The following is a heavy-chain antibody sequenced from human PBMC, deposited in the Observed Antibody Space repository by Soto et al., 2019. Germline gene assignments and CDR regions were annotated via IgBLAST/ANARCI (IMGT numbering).Heavy chain of an antibody. CDR2: IGAYNGDT. D-gene: IGHD6-6*01. CDR3: ARVRKLVGYFYYYMDV. CDR1: GYTFTNYG. J-gene: IGHJ6*03. Sequence: QVQLLQSGAEVKKPGASVKVSCKASGYTFTNYGITWVRQAPGQGLEWRGGIGAYNGDTHYTQRLQGRVTMTIDTSASTGYMELRGLRSDDTAVYYCARVRKLVGYFYYYMDVWGRGTTVTVSS. V-gene: IGHV1-18*01.